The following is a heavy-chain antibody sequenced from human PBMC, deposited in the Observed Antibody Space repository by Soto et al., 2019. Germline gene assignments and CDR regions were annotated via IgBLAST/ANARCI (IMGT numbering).Heavy chain of an antibody. CDR3: AASIFYYGMDV. Sequence: PGESLKISCKGSGYTFTNYWIGWVRQMPGRGLEWMGIIYPGDSDTKYNPSFQGQVTISADKSITTTYLQWSSLKASDTAIYYCAASIFYYGMDVWGQGTTVTVSS. CDR1: GYTFTNYW. J-gene: IGHJ6*02. CDR2: IYPGDSDT. V-gene: IGHV5-51*01.